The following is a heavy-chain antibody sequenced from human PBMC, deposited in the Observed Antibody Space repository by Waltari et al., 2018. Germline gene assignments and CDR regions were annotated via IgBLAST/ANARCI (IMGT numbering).Heavy chain of an antibody. D-gene: IGHD6-6*01. CDR3: ARVEYSSRWGAFDY. J-gene: IGHJ4*02. CDR1: GFTFSSYA. V-gene: IGHV3-30*14. CDR2: IYSDGST. Sequence: QVQLVESGGGVVQPGRSLRLSCAASGFTFSSYAMHWVRQAPGKGLEWVSVIYSDGSTYYADSVKGRFTISRDNSKNTLYLQMNSLRAEDTAVYYCARVEYSSRWGAFDYWGQGTLVTVSS.